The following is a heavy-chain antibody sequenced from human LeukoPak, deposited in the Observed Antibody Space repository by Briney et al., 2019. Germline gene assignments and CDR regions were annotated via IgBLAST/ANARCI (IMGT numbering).Heavy chain of an antibody. D-gene: IGHD5-12*01. CDR1: GGSFSGYY. Sequence: NPSETLSLTCAVYGGSFSGYYWSWIRQPPGKGLEWIGEISHSGSTNYNPSLKSRVTISVDPSKNQFSLKLSSVTAADTAVYYCVRHDGRGGATMGALDSWGQGSLVTVSS. CDR2: ISHSGST. J-gene: IGHJ4*02. CDR3: VRHDGRGGATMGALDS. V-gene: IGHV4-34*01.